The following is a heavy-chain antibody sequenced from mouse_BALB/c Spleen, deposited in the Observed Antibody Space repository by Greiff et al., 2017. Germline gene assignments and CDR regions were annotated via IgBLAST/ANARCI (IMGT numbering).Heavy chain of an antibody. CDR1: GYNFTSYW. CDR2: IYPGSGST. J-gene: IGHJ1*01. CDR3: ARSYYGNYWYFDV. D-gene: IGHD2-10*01. Sequence: QVQLKQPGAELVKPGTSVKLSCKASGYNFTSYWINWVKLRPGQGLEWNGDIYPGSGSTNYNEKFKSKATLTVDTSSSTAYMQLSSLASEDSALYYCARSYYGNYWYFDVWGAGTTVTVSS. V-gene: IGHV1-55*01.